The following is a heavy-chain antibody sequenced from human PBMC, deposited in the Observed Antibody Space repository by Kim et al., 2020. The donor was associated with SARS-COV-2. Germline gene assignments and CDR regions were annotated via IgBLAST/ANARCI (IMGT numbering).Heavy chain of an antibody. D-gene: IGHD3-9*01. CDR3: ARRSPYYDLLTGYRFYMDV. CDR2: IYNSGRN. V-gene: IGHV4-59*08. J-gene: IGHJ6*03. CDR1: DGSISSYQ. Sequence: SETLSLTCYVSDGSISSYQWSWIRQPPGEGLEWVGYIYNSGRNNYNPSLKSRVTISVDTSKNQFSLTLNSVTAADTAMYYCARRSPYYDLLTGYRFYMDV.